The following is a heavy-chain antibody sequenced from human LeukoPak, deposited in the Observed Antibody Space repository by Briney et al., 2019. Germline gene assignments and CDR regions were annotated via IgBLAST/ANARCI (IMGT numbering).Heavy chain of an antibody. J-gene: IGHJ5*02. CDR1: GFTFSSYS. D-gene: IGHD2-15*01. CDR3: ARDYDGEVAVPANWFAP. Sequence: GGSLRLSCAASGFTFSSYSMNWVRQAPGKGLEWVSSISSRSSYIYYADSVKGRFTISRDNAKNSLYLQMNSLRAEDTAVYFCARDYDGEVAVPANWFAPWGQGTLVTVSS. CDR2: ISSRSSYI. V-gene: IGHV3-21*01.